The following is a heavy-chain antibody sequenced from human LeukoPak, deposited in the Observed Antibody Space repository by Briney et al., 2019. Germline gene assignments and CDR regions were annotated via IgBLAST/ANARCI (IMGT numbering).Heavy chain of an antibody. D-gene: IGHD3-10*01. Sequence: GGSLRLSCAASGFTFSSYWMHWVRQAPGKGLVWVSRINSDGSSTSYADSVKGRFTISRDNAKNTLYLQMNSLRAEDTAVYYCARESVTMVRGEPDYWGQGTLVTVSS. CDR2: INSDGSST. V-gene: IGHV3-74*01. J-gene: IGHJ4*02. CDR3: ARESVTMVRGEPDY. CDR1: GFTFSSYW.